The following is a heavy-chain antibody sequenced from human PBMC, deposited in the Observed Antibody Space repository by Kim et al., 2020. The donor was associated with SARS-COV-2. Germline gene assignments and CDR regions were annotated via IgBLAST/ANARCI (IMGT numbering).Heavy chain of an antibody. J-gene: IGHJ4*02. CDR3: VRGVRLGTRGGVDY. V-gene: IGHV1-2*02. D-gene: IGHD5-12*01. Sequence: YAQNFQGRVTMTRDTSIRTAYMELNRLRSDDTAVYYCVRGVRLGTRGGVDYWGQGTLVTVSS.